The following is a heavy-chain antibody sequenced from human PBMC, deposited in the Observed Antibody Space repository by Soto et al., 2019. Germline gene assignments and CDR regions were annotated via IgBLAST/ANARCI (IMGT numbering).Heavy chain of an antibody. CDR3: ARVGYGSSFTDF. J-gene: IGHJ4*02. CDR1: GYTFTTYG. Sequence: QVQLVQSGGEVRKPGASVKLSCKTSGYTFTTYGVGWVRQAPGQGLEWLGWSSTYNDDTNYAQKLQGRVTMTTDTSTSTAYMELRSLTSDDTAMYYCARVGYGSSFTDFWGQRTLVTVSS. V-gene: IGHV1-18*01. D-gene: IGHD3-22*01. CDR2: SSTYNDDT.